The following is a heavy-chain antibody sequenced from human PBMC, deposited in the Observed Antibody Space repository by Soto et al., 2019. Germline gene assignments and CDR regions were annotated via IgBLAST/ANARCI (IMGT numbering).Heavy chain of an antibody. J-gene: IGHJ4*02. D-gene: IGHD3-16*02. CDR3: AKENYGWGSYHIDY. Sequence: QVQLVESGGGVVQPGRSLRLSCAACGFTFSSYGMHWVRQAPGKGLEWVAVITYDGSNKYYADSVKGRFNISRDNSKNTLYLQMNSLRTEDTAVYYCAKENYGWGSYHIDYWGQGTLVTVSS. V-gene: IGHV3-30*18. CDR2: ITYDGSNK. CDR1: GFTFSSYG.